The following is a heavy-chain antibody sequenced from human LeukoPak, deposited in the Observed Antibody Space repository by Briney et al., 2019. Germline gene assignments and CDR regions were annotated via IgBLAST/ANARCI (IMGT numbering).Heavy chain of an antibody. Sequence: PGGSLRLSCAASGFTFSSYSMNWVRQAPGKGLEWVSSVSSSSYIYYADSVKGRFTISRDNAKNSLYLQMNSLRAEDTAVYYCARDDSSGHFDYWGQGTLVTVSS. CDR2: VSSSSYI. CDR3: ARDDSSGHFDY. J-gene: IGHJ4*02. D-gene: IGHD3-22*01. CDR1: GFTFSSYS. V-gene: IGHV3-21*01.